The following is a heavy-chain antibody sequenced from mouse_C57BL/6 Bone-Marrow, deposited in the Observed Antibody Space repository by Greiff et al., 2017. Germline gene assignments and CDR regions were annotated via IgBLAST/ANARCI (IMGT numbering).Heavy chain of an antibody. CDR2: INPNNGGT. CDR1: GYTFTDYN. CDR3: ARIITTVDFFDY. D-gene: IGHD1-1*01. J-gene: IGHJ2*01. V-gene: IGHV1-22*01. Sequence: VQLQQSGPELVKPGASVKMSCKASGYTFTDYNMHWVKQSPGKSLEWIGYINPNNGGTSYNQKFKGKATLTVNKSSSTAYMELRSLTSEDSAVYYCARIITTVDFFDYWGQGTTLTVSS.